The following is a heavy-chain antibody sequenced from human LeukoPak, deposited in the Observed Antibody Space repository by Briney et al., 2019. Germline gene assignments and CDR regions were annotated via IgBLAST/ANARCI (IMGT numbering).Heavy chain of an antibody. Sequence: GGSLRLACAASGFTFSSYAMSWVRQAPGKGLEWVSAISISGENTYYADSVKGRFTISRNTSRNTLYLQMHSLRAEDTAVYYCARLISTSSSRFSDYWGQGTLVTVSS. J-gene: IGHJ4*02. CDR1: GFTFSSYA. D-gene: IGHD6-6*01. V-gene: IGHV3-23*01. CDR3: ARLISTSSSRFSDY. CDR2: ISISGENT.